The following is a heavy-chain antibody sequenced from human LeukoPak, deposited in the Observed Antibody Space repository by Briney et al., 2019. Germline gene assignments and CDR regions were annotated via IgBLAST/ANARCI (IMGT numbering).Heavy chain of an antibody. D-gene: IGHD6-19*01. CDR1: GGSISSGGYY. CDR3: ARGVAVSSSGWYNY. V-gene: IGHV4-39*07. J-gene: IGHJ4*02. CDR2: INHSGST. Sequence: PSETLSLTCTVSGGSISSGGYYWSWIRQHPGKGLEWIGEINHSGSTNYNPSLKSRVTISVDTSKNQFSLKLNSVTAADTAVYYCARGVAVSSSGWYNYWGQGTLVTVSS.